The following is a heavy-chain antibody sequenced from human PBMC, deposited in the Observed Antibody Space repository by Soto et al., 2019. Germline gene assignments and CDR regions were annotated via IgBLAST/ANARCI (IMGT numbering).Heavy chain of an antibody. Sequence: EVQLVDSGGGVVRPGGSLRLSCAASGFSIDDYGLSWVRQAPGTGLEWVSGINRNAGSTGSSDSGTGRFTIPSASAKNSLLLQVYSLRAEDAALYHGARVYCSRKTSYTWSHIDLWGQGTLVTVSS. CDR3: ARVYCSRKTSYTWSHIDL. J-gene: IGHJ5*02. CDR2: INRNAGST. D-gene: IGHD2-15*01. V-gene: IGHV3-20*01. CDR1: GFSIDDYG.